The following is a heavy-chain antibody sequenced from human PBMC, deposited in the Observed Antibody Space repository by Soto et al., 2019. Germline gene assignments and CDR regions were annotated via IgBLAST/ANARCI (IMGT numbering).Heavy chain of an antibody. CDR1: GGSISSGDYY. D-gene: IGHD3-22*01. J-gene: IGHJ4*02. CDR3: ARSDYDSSAYFGQTGTFEY. CDR2: IYYSGST. V-gene: IGHV4-30-4*01. Sequence: PSETLSLTCTVSGGSISSGDYYWSWIRQPPGKGLEWIGYIYYSGSTYYNPSLKSRVTISVDTSKNQFSLKLSSVTAADTAVYYCARSDYDSSAYFGQTGTFEYWGQGTLVTVSS.